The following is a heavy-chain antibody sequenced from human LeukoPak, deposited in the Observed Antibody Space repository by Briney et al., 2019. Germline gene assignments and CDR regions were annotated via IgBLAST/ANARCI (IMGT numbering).Heavy chain of an antibody. J-gene: IGHJ4*02. V-gene: IGHV1-3*04. CDR2: INTGNGIT. CDR3: AREGNYYDM. D-gene: IGHD3-22*01. CDR1: RYTFISYA. Sequence: ASVKVSCKASRYTFISYAMHWVRQAPGQRLEWMGWINTGNGITRYSQNFQGRVTITRDTSASTAYMELSSLRSEDTAVYFCAREGNYYDMWGQGTLVTVSS.